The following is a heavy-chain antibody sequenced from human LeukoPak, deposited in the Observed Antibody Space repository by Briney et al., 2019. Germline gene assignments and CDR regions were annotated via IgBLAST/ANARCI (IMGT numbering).Heavy chain of an antibody. V-gene: IGHV4-59*01. CDR3: AREEVPHGFDI. J-gene: IGHJ3*02. CDR2: IYYSGST. Sequence: PSETLSLTCSVSGGSIRSYYWSWIRQPPGKGLEYIGYIYYSGSTNYNPSLKSRVTMSLDTSKNQFSLKLSSVTAADTAVYYCAREEVPHGFDIWGQGTMVTVSS. CDR1: GGSIRSYY.